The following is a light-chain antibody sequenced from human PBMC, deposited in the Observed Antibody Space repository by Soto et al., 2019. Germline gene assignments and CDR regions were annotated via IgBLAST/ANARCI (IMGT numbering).Light chain of an antibody. V-gene: IGLV6-57*04. CDR1: SGSIASNY. CDR2: DDD. Sequence: NFMLTQPHSVSESPGKTVTISCTRSSGSIASNYVQWYQQRPGSAPTTVIFDDDQRRSGVPDRFSGSIDSSSNSASLTISGLTTEDEADYYCQSYDSTNVVFGGGTKLTVL. CDR3: QSYDSTNVV. J-gene: IGLJ2*01.